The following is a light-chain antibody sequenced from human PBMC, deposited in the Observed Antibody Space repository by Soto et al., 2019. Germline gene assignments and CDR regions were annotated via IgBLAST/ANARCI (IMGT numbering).Light chain of an antibody. CDR2: DVS. V-gene: IGLV2-14*01. Sequence: QSALTQPACVSGSLGQSITISCTGTSSDVGGYNYVSWYQQHPGKAPKLMIYDVSNRPSGVSNRFSGSKSGNTASLTISGLQAEDEADYYCSSYTSSSKVFGTGTKLTAL. CDR3: SSYTSSSKV. CDR1: SSDVGGYNY. J-gene: IGLJ1*01.